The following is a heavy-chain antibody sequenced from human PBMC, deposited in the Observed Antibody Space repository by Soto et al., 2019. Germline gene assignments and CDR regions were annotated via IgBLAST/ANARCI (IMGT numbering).Heavy chain of an antibody. CDR2: IWYDGSDK. CDR1: GFTFSSYG. D-gene: IGHD3-22*01. Sequence: GGSLRLSCAASGFTFSSYGMHWVRQAPGKGLEWVAVIWYDGSDKYYADSVKGRFTISRDNSKNTRYLQMNSLRAEDTALYFCARDYRPRITMIVPPGGDGSGGQGTLVTVSS. V-gene: IGHV3-33*01. J-gene: IGHJ4*02. CDR3: ARDYRPRITMIVPPGGDGS.